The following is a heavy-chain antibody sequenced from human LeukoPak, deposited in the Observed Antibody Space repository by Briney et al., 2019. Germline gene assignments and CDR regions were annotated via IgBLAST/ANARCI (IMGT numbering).Heavy chain of an antibody. Sequence: GASVKVSCKASGYTFTSYYMHWVRQAPGQGLEWMGIINPSGGSTSCAQKFQGRVTMTRDTSTSTVYMELSSLRSEDTAVYYCARGGGDYDFWSGYYSGQDAFDIWGQGTMVTVSS. D-gene: IGHD3-3*01. CDR3: ARGGGDYDFWSGYYSGQDAFDI. CDR1: GYTFTSYY. CDR2: INPSGGST. V-gene: IGHV1-46*01. J-gene: IGHJ3*02.